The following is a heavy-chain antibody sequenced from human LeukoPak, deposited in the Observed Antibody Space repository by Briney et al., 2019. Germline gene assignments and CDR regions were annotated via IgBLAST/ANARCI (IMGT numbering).Heavy chain of an antibody. CDR2: ISSSGDNI. CDR1: GLTFSDYY. J-gene: IGHJ3*01. CDR3: AGDHKVDRRAFDL. V-gene: IGHV3-11*01. Sequence: GGSLRLSCAASGLTFSDYYMSWFRQAPGKGLEWVSYISSSGDNIYYPDSVKGRFTISRDNVKISLYLQMKNLRPEDTAVYFCAGDHKVDRRAFDLWGQGTMVTVSS.